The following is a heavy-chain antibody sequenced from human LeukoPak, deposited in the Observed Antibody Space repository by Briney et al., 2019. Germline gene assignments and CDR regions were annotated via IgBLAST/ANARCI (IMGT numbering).Heavy chain of an antibody. CDR3: ARVPYSSSWYQYFDY. CDR1: GYTFTSYG. D-gene: IGHD6-13*01. CDR2: INAGNGNT. V-gene: IGHV1-3*01. J-gene: IGHJ4*02. Sequence: ASVKVSCKASGYTFTSYGISWVRQAPGQRLEWMGWINAGNGNTEYSQKFQGRVTITRDTSASTAYMELSSLRSEDTAVYYCARVPYSSSWYQYFDYWGQGTLVTVSS.